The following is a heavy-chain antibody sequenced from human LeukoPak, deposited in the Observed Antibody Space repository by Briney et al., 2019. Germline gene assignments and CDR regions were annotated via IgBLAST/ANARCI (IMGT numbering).Heavy chain of an antibody. CDR1: GGSFSGYY. CDR2: INHSGST. J-gene: IGHJ4*02. Sequence: SETLSLTCAVYGGSFSGYYWSWIRQPPGKGLEWIGEINHSGSTNYNPSLKSRVTISVDTSKNQFSLKLSSVTAADTAVYYCARYDFWSGQTDYWGQGTLVTVSS. D-gene: IGHD3-3*01. V-gene: IGHV4-34*01. CDR3: ARYDFWSGQTDY.